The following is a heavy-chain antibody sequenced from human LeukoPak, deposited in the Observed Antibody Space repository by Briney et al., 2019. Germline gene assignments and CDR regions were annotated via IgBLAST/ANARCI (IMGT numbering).Heavy chain of an antibody. Sequence: GGSLRLSCAASGFTFSSYAMSWVRQAPGKGLEWVSAISGSGGSTYYADSVKGRFTISRDNCKNTLYLLMNSLRAEDTAVYYCARVAGNSYFDFWGLGTLVTVSS. V-gene: IGHV3-23*01. CDR2: ISGSGGST. J-gene: IGHJ4*02. CDR3: ARVAGNSYFDF. CDR1: GFTFSSYA. D-gene: IGHD1-1*01.